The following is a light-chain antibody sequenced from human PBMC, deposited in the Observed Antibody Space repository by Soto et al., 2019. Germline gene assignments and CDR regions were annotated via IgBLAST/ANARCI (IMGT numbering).Light chain of an antibody. CDR1: QSLNDW. V-gene: IGKV1-5*03. CDR3: QQYNGYPWT. Sequence: DIQVTQSPSTLSASVGDRVTITCRASQSLNDWLAWYQQKPGKAPKLLIYKASGLESGVPSRFSGSGSGTEFTLTISSLQTDDFATYSCQQYNGYPWTFGQGTKVEIK. J-gene: IGKJ1*01. CDR2: KAS.